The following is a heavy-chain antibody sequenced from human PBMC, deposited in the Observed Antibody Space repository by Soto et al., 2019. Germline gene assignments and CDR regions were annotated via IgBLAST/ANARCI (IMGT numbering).Heavy chain of an antibody. CDR2: INHSGST. Sequence: PSETLSLTCAGYGGSFSGYYWSWIRQTPGKGLEWLGEINHSGSTYYNPSLKSRVTISVDTSMNQFSLKLSSVTAADTAVYYCVFADLVGRGNYYYGMDVWGQGTTVTVSS. CDR1: GGSFSGYY. V-gene: IGHV4-34*01. D-gene: IGHD2-15*01. CDR3: VFADLVGRGNYYYGMDV. J-gene: IGHJ6*02.